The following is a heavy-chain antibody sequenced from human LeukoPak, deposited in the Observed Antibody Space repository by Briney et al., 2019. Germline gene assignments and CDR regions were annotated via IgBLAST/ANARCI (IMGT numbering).Heavy chain of an antibody. V-gene: IGHV1-18*01. D-gene: IGHD3-10*01. CDR3: ARVTMVRGVTPFNWFDP. CDR2: ISAYYGTT. J-gene: IGHJ5*02. CDR1: GNSFISFA. Sequence: SGNSFISFAISWVRQAPGQGLEWMGWISAYYGTTNYAQKFKGRVTMTTDTSTSTVYMELRSLRSDDTAVYYCARVTMVRGVTPFNWFDPWGQGTLVTVSS.